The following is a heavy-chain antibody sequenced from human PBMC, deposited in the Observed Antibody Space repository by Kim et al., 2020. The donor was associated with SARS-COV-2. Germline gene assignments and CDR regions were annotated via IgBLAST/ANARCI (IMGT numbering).Heavy chain of an antibody. CDR1: GYSFTSYW. V-gene: IGHV5-51*01. J-gene: IGHJ6*02. Sequence: GESLKISCKGSGYSFTSYWIGWVRQMPGKGLEWMGIIYPGDSDTRYSPSFQGQVTISADKSISTAYLQWSSLKASDTAMYYCARHGPAGIQGTYYYDSSGYQRNHYYYYGMDVWGQGTTVTVSS. CDR3: ARHGPAGIQGTYYYDSSGYQRNHYYYYGMDV. D-gene: IGHD3-22*01. CDR2: IYPGDSDT.